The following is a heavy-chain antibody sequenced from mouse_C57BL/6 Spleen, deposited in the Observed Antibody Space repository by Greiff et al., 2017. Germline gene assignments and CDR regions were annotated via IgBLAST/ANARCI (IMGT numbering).Heavy chain of an antibody. D-gene: IGHD2-1*01. V-gene: IGHV1-82*01. CDR3: ERSTMVTTGYFDV. CDR2: IYPGDGDT. CDR1: GYAFSSSW. J-gene: IGHJ1*03. Sequence: QVQLKQSGPELVKPGASVQISCKASGYAFSSSWMNWVKQRPGKGLEWIGRIYPGDGDTNYNGKFKGKATLTADKSSSTAYMKLSSLTSEDSAVYFCERSTMVTTGYFDVWGTGTTVTVSS.